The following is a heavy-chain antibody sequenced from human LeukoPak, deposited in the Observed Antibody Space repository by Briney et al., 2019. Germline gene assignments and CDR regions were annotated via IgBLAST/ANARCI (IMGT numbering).Heavy chain of an antibody. CDR2: INSNSGGT. D-gene: IGHD1-26*01. V-gene: IGHV1-2*02. CDR1: GYTFSGYY. Sequence: ASVKVSCKASGYTFSGYYMNWVRQAPGQGLEWMGWINSNSGGTNYAQKFQGRVTTTRDTSISTAYMELSRLRSDDTAVYYCARVDSGSYRRPFDPWGQGTLVTVSS. CDR3: ARVDSGSYRRPFDP. J-gene: IGHJ5*02.